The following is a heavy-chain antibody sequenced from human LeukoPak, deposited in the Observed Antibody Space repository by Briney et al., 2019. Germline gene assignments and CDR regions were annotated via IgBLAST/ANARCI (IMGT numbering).Heavy chain of an antibody. J-gene: IGHJ4*02. Sequence: SQTLSLTCSVSGDSISSGSHYWSWIRQPAGKGLEWIGLIYATGSYSYNPALKSRVTISVDTSKNQFSLKLTSVTAADTAVYYCARIKGLGGWAPFDYWGQGTLVSVSS. CDR3: ARIKGLGGWAPFDY. D-gene: IGHD6-19*01. CDR2: IYATGSY. CDR1: GDSISSGSHY. V-gene: IGHV4-61*02.